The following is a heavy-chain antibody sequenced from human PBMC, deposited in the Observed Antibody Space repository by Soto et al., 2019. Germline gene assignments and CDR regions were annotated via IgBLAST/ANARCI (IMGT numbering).Heavy chain of an antibody. CDR2: IKQDGSEK. Sequence: PGGSLRLSCAASGFTFSSYWMSWVRQAPGKGLEWVANIKQDGSEKYYVDSVKGRFTISRGNAKNSLYLQMNSLRAEDTAVYYCARMDPEYNWNYDRWGQGTLVTVSS. V-gene: IGHV3-7*01. J-gene: IGHJ4*02. D-gene: IGHD1-7*01. CDR1: GFTFSSYW. CDR3: ARMDPEYNWNYDR.